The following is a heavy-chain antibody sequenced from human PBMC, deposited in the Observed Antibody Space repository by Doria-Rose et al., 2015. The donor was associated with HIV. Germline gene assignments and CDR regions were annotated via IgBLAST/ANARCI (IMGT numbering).Heavy chain of an antibody. J-gene: IGHJ4*02. CDR2: TYIRGST. CDR1: GGSIGSGSYY. V-gene: IGHV4-61*02. CDR3: ARTANWNDGRVDS. Sequence: QVQPQESGPGVVKPSQTLSLTCTVSGGSIGSGSYYWSWIRQPAGKGLEWIGRTYIRGSTDYNPSPQSRVTISVDTSKNQFSLEVNSVTAADTAVYYCARTANWNDGRVDSWGQGTSVIVSS. D-gene: IGHD1-20*01.